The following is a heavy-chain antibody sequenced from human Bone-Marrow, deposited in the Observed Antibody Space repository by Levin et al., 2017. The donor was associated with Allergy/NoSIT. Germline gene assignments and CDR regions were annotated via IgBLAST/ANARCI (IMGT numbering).Heavy chain of an antibody. J-gene: IGHJ6*02. Sequence: GESLKISCAASGFTFSDYGLHWVRQAPGKGLEWVAVVWYDGSIEHYAGSVKGRFTIARDNSKNTLYLQMNSLRAEDTAVYYCARDGGIAVTGSSGMDVWGQGTTVIVSS. V-gene: IGHV3-33*01. CDR2: VWYDGSIE. CDR1: GFTFSDYG. D-gene: IGHD6-19*01. CDR3: ARDGGIAVTGSSGMDV.